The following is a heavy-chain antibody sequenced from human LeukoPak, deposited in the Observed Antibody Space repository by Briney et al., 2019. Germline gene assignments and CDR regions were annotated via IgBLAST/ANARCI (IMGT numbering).Heavy chain of an antibody. J-gene: IGHJ5*02. CDR3: ARVGGNLWFGELSYWFDP. CDR1: GYTFNSYA. Sequence: ASVKVSCKASGYTFNSYAMNWVRQAPGQGLEWMGGINTNTGNPTYAQGFTGRVVFSLDTSVNTAYLQISSLRADDTAVCYCARVGGNLWFGELSYWFDPWGQGTLVTVSS. CDR2: INTNTGNP. D-gene: IGHD3-10*01. V-gene: IGHV7-4-1*02.